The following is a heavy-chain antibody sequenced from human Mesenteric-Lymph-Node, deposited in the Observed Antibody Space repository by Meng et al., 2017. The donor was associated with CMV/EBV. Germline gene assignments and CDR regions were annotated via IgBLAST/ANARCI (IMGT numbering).Heavy chain of an antibody. V-gene: IGHV1-8*03. D-gene: IGHD2-2*01. CDR3: ARNRRDCSSTSCYVRSNYYGMDV. Sequence: ASVKVSCKASGYIFTSYDINWVRQATGQGLEWMGWMNPNSGNTGYAQKFQGRVTITRNTSISTAYMELSSLRSEDTAVYYCARNRRDCSSTSCYVRSNYYGMDVWGQGTTVTVSS. CDR2: MNPNSGNT. J-gene: IGHJ6*02. CDR1: GYIFTSYD.